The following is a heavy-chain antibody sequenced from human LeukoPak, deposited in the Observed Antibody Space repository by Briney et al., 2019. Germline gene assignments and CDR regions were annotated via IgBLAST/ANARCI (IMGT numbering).Heavy chain of an antibody. CDR2: TRGSGCGTGSGS. Sequence: GGSLRLSCAASGFAFSDYSMIWVRQAPGKGLEWIANTRGSGCGTGSGSYYAGAVKGRFTISRDNEKNSLCLQMNSLRAEDTAFYFCARDDSWGFDYWGQGALVTVSS. V-gene: IGHV3-21*05. J-gene: IGHJ4*02. D-gene: IGHD6-13*01. CDR1: GFAFSDYS. CDR3: ARDDSWGFDY.